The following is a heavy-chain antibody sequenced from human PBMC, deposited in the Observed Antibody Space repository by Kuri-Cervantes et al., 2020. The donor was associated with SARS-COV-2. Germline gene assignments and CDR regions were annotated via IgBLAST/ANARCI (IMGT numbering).Heavy chain of an antibody. D-gene: IGHD6-6*01. CDR3: ARDLYSSSSGLGY. J-gene: IGHJ4*02. V-gene: IGHV3-9*01. CDR2: ISWNSGSI. CDR1: GFTFDDYA. Sequence: SLKISCAASGFTFDDYAMHWVRQAPGKGLEWVSGISWNSGSIGYADPVKGRFTISRDNAKNSLYLQMNSLRAEDTALYHCARDLYSSSSGLGYWGQGTLVTVSS.